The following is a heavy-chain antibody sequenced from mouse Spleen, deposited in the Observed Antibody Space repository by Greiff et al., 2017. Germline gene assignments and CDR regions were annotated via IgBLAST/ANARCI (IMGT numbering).Heavy chain of an antibody. CDR2: IIPYNGDT. J-gene: IGHJ4*01. V-gene: IGHV1-20*01. CDR1: GYSFTGYF. Sequence: EVQLQQSGPELVKPGDSVKISCKASGYSFTGYFMNWVMQSHGKSLEWIGRIIPYNGDTFYNQKFKGKATLTVDKSSSTAHMELRSLTSEDSAVYYCARDGYYSPYYAMDYWGQGTSVTVSS. CDR3: ARDGYYSPYYAMDY. D-gene: IGHD2-3*01.